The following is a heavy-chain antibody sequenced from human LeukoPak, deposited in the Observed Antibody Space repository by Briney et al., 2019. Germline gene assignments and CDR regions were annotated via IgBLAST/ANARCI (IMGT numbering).Heavy chain of an antibody. V-gene: IGHV3-33*01. CDR3: ARAFSSDHYYYYGMDV. Sequence: GRSLRLSCAASGFTFSSYGMHWVRQAPGKGLEWVAVIWYDGSNKYYADSVKGRFTVPRDNSKNTLYLQMNSLRAEDTAVYYCARAFSSDHYYYYGMDVWGQGTTVTVSS. CDR2: IWYDGSNK. CDR1: GFTFSSYG. J-gene: IGHJ6*02. D-gene: IGHD6-6*01.